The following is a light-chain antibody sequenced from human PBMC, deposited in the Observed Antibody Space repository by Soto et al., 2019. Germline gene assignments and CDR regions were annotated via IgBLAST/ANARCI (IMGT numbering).Light chain of an antibody. CDR1: SSDVGAYDY. Sequence: QSALTQPPSASGSPGHSVTISCTGTSSDVGAYDYVSWYQQHPGKAPKLMIYEINKRPSGAPDRFSGSKSGNTASLTVSGLQAEDEADYYCSSFAGSNNFPYVFGTGTKVTVL. CDR3: SSFAGSNNFPYV. V-gene: IGLV2-8*01. CDR2: EIN. J-gene: IGLJ1*01.